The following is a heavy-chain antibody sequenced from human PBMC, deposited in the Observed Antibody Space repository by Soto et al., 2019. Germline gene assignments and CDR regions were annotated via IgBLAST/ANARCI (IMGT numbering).Heavy chain of an antibody. D-gene: IGHD6-19*01. Sequence: GESLKISCKGSGYSFTSYWIIWVRQMPGKGLEWMGRIDPSDSYTRYSPSFQGQVTISADKSISTAYLQWSSLKASDTAMYYCARPREAGKYYYGVDVWVQGTTVTVSS. V-gene: IGHV5-10-1*04. CDR1: GYSFTSYW. CDR3: ARPREAGKYYYGVDV. J-gene: IGHJ6*02. CDR2: IDPSDSYT.